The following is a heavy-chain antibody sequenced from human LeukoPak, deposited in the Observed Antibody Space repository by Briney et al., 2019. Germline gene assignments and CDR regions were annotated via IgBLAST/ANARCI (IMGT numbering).Heavy chain of an antibody. J-gene: IGHJ4*02. CDR2: IYYSGST. CDR1: GGSISSYY. CDR3: ASTIFGVVIGMGAFDY. V-gene: IGHV4-59*12. Sequence: SETLSLTCTVSGGSISSYYWSWIRQPPGKGLEWIGYIYYSGSTYYNPSLKSRVTISVDTSKNQFSLKLSSVTAADTAVYYCASTIFGVVIGMGAFDYWGQGTLVTVSS. D-gene: IGHD3-3*01.